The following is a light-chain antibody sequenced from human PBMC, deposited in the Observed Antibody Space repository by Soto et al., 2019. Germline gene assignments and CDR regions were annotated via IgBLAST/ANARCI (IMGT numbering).Light chain of an antibody. J-gene: IGKJ2*01. Sequence: EIVLTQSPGTLSLSPGERATLSCRASQRVSSSYLAWYQQKPGQAPRLLIYGASSRATGIPDRFSGSGSGTDFTLTISRLEPEDFAVYFGQQYGSSPPFTFGQGTKVEI. CDR1: QRVSSSY. V-gene: IGKV3-20*01. CDR3: QQYGSSPPFT. CDR2: GAS.